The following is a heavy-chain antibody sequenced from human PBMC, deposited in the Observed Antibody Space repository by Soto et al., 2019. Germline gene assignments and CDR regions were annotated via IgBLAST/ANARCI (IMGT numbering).Heavy chain of an antibody. CDR1: GFTFSSRA. Sequence: GGSLRLSCAASGFTFSSRALSWVRQAPGKGLGWVSGITDSGGSTYYADSVKGRFTISRDNSKNTLYLQMNSLRAEDTAVYYCAKVGGWDGTSDIWGQGTMVTVSS. V-gene: IGHV3-23*01. J-gene: IGHJ3*02. CDR2: ITDSGGST. D-gene: IGHD1-26*01. CDR3: AKVGGWDGTSDI.